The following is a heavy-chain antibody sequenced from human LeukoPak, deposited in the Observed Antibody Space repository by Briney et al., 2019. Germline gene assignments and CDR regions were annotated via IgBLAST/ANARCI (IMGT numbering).Heavy chain of an antibody. J-gene: IGHJ4*02. Sequence: GGSLRLSCTASGFPFSTYWLSWVRQAPGKGLEWVANINQDGSGEYYAGSVKGRFTIARDNAKNSLYLQMNSLRAEDTAVYYCARDDDVWSGWGHWGRGTLVTIPS. CDR1: GFPFSTYW. CDR2: INQDGSGE. V-gene: IGHV3-7*01. CDR3: ARDDDVWSGWGH. D-gene: IGHD3-3*01.